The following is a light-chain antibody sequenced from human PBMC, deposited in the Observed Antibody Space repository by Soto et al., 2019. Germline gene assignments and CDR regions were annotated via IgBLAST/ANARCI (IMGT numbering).Light chain of an antibody. CDR2: EVT. V-gene: IGLV2-14*01. CDR1: SSDIGDYPY. J-gene: IGLJ1*01. CDR3: SSYSATKTLV. Sequence: QSVLTQPASVSGSPGQSITISCTGTSSDIGDYPYVSWYQQHPAKVPKLIIYEVTNRPSGVTGRFSGSKSQNSASLTISGLQADDEADYYCSSYSATKTLVFGSGTKVNGL.